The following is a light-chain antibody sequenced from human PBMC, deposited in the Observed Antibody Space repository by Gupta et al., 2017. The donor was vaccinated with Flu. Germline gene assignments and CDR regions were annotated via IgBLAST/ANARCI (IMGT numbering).Light chain of an antibody. CDR1: KSVSSSD. V-gene: IGKV3-20*01. CDR2: GAS. CDR3: HQYGSSLIT. J-gene: IGKJ3*01. Sequence: GTMPLSPGEGATLTCRASKSVSSSDLDWYQQKPGQAPRLLIYGASSRATGIPDRFSGSGSGTDFTITISRLEPEDFAVYYCHQYGSSLITFGHGTKVDIK.